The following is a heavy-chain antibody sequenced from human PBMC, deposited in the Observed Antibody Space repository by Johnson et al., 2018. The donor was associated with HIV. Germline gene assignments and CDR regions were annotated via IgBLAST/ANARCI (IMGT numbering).Heavy chain of an antibody. Sequence: VPLVESGGGVVQPGRSLRLSCAASGFTFSSYGMHWIRQAPGKGLEWVSYISSSGSTIYYADSVKGRFTISRDNAKNSLYLQMNSLRVEDTALYYCARDRARWSSGWYNDAFDIWGQGTMVTVSS. CDR3: ARDRARWSSGWYNDAFDI. V-gene: IGHV3-48*04. J-gene: IGHJ3*02. CDR1: GFTFSSYG. D-gene: IGHD6-19*01. CDR2: ISSSGSTI.